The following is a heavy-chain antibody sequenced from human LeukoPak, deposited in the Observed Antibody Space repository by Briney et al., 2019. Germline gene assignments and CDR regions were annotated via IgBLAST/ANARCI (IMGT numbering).Heavy chain of an antibody. CDR3: AVGGVYLLGGAEAFDI. CDR1: GGSISSSNW. V-gene: IGHV4-4*01. Sequence: PGTLTLTCAVSGGSISSSNWWGWVRQPPGKGLEWIGVIYHSGSTNYNPSLKSRGTISVDKSMNQFSLKLSSVTAADTGVYFCAVGGVYLLGGAEAFDIWGQGTMVTVSS. D-gene: IGHD3-16*01. J-gene: IGHJ3*02. CDR2: IYHSGST.